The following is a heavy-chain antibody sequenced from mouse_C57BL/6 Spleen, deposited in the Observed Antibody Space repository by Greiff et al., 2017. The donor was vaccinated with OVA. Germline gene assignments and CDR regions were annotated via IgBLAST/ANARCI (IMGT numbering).Heavy chain of an antibody. CDR2: INPNNGGT. D-gene: IGHD1-1*01. Sequence: VQLKQSGPELVKPGASVKIPCKASGYTFTDYNMDWVKQSHGKSLEWIGDINPNNGGTIYNQKFKGKATLTVDKSSSTAYMELRSLTSEDTAVYYCARYPYYGSSYGDYFDYWGQGTTLTVSS. CDR1: GYTFTDYN. CDR3: ARYPYYGSSYGDYFDY. V-gene: IGHV1-18*01. J-gene: IGHJ2*01.